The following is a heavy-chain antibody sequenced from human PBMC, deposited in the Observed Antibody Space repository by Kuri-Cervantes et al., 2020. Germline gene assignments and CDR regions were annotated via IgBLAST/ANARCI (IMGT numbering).Heavy chain of an antibody. D-gene: IGHD3-3*01. Sequence: GGSLRLSCTASGFTFGDYAMSWFRQAPGKGLEWVGFIRSKAYGGTTEYAASVKGRFTISRDDSESIAYLQMNSLKTEDTAVYYCTRDGTIFGVDTGSWGQGTLVTVSS. J-gene: IGHJ4*02. CDR3: TRDGTIFGVDTGS. CDR2: IRSKAYGGTT. CDR1: GFTFGDYA. V-gene: IGHV3-49*03.